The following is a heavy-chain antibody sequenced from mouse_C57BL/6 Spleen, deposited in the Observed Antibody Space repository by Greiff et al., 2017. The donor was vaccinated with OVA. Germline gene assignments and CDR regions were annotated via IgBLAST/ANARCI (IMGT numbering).Heavy chain of an antibody. CDR1: GYAFSSSW. Sequence: VQLQQSGPELVKPGASVKISCKASGYAFSSSWMNWVKQRPGKGLEWIGRIYPGDGDTNYNGKFKGKATLTADKSASTAYMQLSSLTSEDSSVYFCAREEAGYPFEYWGKGTTLTVSS. V-gene: IGHV1-82*01. J-gene: IGHJ2*01. CDR3: AREEAGYPFEY. CDR2: IYPGDGDT. D-gene: IGHD3-2*02.